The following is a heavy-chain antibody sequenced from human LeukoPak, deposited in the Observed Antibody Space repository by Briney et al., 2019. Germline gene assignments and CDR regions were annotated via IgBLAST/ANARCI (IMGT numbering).Heavy chain of an antibody. CDR1: GYTFTGYY. CDR2: INPNSGGT. Sequence: ASVKVSCKASGYTFTGYYMHWVRQAPGQGLEWMGWINPNSGGTNYAQKFQGRVTMTRDTSISTAYMELSRPRSDDTAVYYCARVGGGYYDSSGYYGGPLNYYYGMDVWGQGTTVTVSS. CDR3: ARVGGGYYDSSGYYGGPLNYYYGMDV. D-gene: IGHD3-22*01. J-gene: IGHJ6*02. V-gene: IGHV1-2*02.